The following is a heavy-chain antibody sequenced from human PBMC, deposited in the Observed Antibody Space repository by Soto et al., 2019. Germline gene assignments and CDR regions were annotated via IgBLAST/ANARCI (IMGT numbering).Heavy chain of an antibody. CDR2: IYYTGTT. Sequence: VQLQESGPGLVKPSQTLSLSCAVSGGSISIGGYYWSWIRQHPGKGLEWIGYIYYTGTTYYKSSLKSLVIMSVDTSKNQFSLNLTSVTAADTAVYYCAGDQWFGEPRSQYNWFDSWGQGILVTVAS. CDR3: AGDQWFGEPRSQYNWFDS. CDR1: GGSISIGGYY. V-gene: IGHV4-31*01. J-gene: IGHJ5*01. D-gene: IGHD3-10*01.